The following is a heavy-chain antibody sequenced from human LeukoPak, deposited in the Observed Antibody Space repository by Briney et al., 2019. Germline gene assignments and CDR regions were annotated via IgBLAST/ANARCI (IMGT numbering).Heavy chain of an antibody. D-gene: IGHD2-15*01. CDR2: IDPTDSYS. J-gene: IGHJ4*02. Sequence: GASVKVSCKAPGYIFSTYVITWVRQAPGQGLEWMGRIDPTDSYSNYSPSLKGHVTISADKSISTAYLQWTNLEASDTGMYYCARLLVGGQDYFDYWGQGTLVTVSS. V-gene: IGHV5-10-1*01. CDR1: GYIFSTYV. CDR3: ARLLVGGQDYFDY.